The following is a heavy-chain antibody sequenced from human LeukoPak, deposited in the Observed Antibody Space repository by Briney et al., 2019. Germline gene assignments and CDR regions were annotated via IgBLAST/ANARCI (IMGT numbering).Heavy chain of an antibody. D-gene: IGHD6-19*01. J-gene: IGHJ4*02. V-gene: IGHV1-46*01. CDR1: GYTFTSYY. CDR3: ARDWEQWIIDY. Sequence: ASVKVSCKASGYTFTSYYMHWVRQAPGQGLEWMGIINPSGGSTSYAQKFQGRVTMTRDTSTSTVYMELSSLRSEDAAVYYCARDWEQWIIDYWGQGTLVTVSS. CDR2: INPSGGST.